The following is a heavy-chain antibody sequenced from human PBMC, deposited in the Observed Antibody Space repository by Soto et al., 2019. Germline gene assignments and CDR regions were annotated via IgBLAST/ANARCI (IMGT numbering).Heavy chain of an antibody. V-gene: IGHV4-30-2*01. D-gene: IGHD2-2*02. CDR3: ARGCSSSSCYTGFDP. CDR1: GGSIGSGPHS. Sequence: SETLSLTCAVSGGSIGSGPHSWSWIRQPPGKGLEWIGYIYHTGRTDYNPSLMSRVTISVDRSRNQFSLKLTSVTAADTAVYYCARGCSSSSCYTGFDPWGQGTLVTVSS. CDR2: IYHTGRT. J-gene: IGHJ5*02.